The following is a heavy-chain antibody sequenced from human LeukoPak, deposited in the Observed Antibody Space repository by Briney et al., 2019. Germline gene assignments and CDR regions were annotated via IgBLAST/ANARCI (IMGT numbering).Heavy chain of an antibody. CDR3: ARGSVLLWFGEQTSTYY. CDR1: GYTFTGYY. V-gene: IGHV7-4-1*02. J-gene: IGHJ4*02. CDR2: INTNAGNP. D-gene: IGHD3-10*01. Sequence: GASVKVSCKASGYTFTGYYMHWVRQAPGQGLEWMGWINTNAGNPTYAQGFTGRFVFSLDTSVSTAYLQISSLKAEDTAVYYCARGSVLLWFGEQTSTYYWGQGTLVTVSS.